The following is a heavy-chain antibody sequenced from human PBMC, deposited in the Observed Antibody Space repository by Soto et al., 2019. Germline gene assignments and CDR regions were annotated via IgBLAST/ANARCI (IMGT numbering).Heavy chain of an antibody. V-gene: IGHV5-51*01. Sequence: PVEPLKNSYRGPGRMFKNHCIGWVRQTPGKGLEWMGLIFTRDSETRTSPSFQGHVSFSVDNSINTVYLQWTSLKTADTGMYFCARGYYDSGHGYDLWGQGTLVTVSS. CDR2: IFTRDSET. D-gene: IGHD3-10*01. CDR3: ARGYYDSGHGYDL. CDR1: GRMFKNHC. J-gene: IGHJ5*02.